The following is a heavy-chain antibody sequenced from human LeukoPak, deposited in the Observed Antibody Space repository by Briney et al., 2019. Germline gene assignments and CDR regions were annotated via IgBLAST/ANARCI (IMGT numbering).Heavy chain of an antibody. CDR1: GFSFTSYW. CDR3: TRAVIYRSGGGFDY. D-gene: IGHD3-10*01. J-gene: IGHJ4*01. Sequence: GGPLRLSFSVSGFSFTSYWMHWVRQVPGKGLEWVSVISSDGSDTIYADSVKGRFTISSDNAKNTLFLQMNSLRVEDTAVYFCTRAVIYRSGGGFDYWGQGTVVTVSS. CDR2: ISSDGSDT. V-gene: IGHV3-74*01.